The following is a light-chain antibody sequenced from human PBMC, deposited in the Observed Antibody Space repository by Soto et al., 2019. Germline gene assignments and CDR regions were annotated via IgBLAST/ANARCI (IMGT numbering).Light chain of an antibody. CDR2: GAS. J-gene: IGKJ4*01. Sequence: EIVMTQSPATLSVSRGERATLSCRASQSVSRKLAWYQQKPGQAPRLLIYGASTRATGIPARFSGSGSGTEFTLTISSLKSEDSAVYYCQQYKNWLALTFGGGTKVDIK. CDR3: QQYKNWLALT. CDR1: QSVSRK. V-gene: IGKV3-15*01.